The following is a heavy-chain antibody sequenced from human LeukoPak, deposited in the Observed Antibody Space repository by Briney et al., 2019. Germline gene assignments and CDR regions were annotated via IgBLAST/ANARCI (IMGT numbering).Heavy chain of an antibody. Sequence: ASVKVSCKASGYTFTSYYMHWVRQAPGQGLEWMGWINPNSGGTNYAQKFQGRVTMTRDTSISTAYMELSGLRSDDTAVYYCARASVSIYYFDYWGQGTLVTVSS. V-gene: IGHV1-2*02. CDR1: GYTFTSYY. J-gene: IGHJ4*02. CDR2: INPNSGGT. CDR3: ARASVSIYYFDY. D-gene: IGHD3-3*02.